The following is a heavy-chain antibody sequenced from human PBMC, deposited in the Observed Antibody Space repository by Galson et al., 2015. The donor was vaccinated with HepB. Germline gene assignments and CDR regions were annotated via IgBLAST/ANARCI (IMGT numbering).Heavy chain of an antibody. D-gene: IGHD1-7*01. CDR2: IKQDGSEE. CDR1: GFSFRSYW. Sequence: SLRLSCAASGFSFRSYWMSWVRQAPGKGLEWVADIKQDGSEEYYVDSVKGRFAIFRDNARNSLYLQMNSLRAEDTVVYFCVRDTGVSRTDDWSFDLWGRGSQVTVSS. CDR3: VRDTGVSRTDDWSFDL. V-gene: IGHV3-7*01. J-gene: IGHJ2*01.